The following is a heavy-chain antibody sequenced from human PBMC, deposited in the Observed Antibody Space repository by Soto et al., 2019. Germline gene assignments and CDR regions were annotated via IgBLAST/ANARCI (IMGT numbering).Heavy chain of an antibody. Sequence: QVQLVQSGAEVKKPGASVKVSCKASGYTFTSYAMHWVRQAPGQRLEWMGWINAGNGNTKYSQKFQGRVTITRDTSASTAYMELSSLRSADTAVYYCARGPLGAGWVYYFDYWGQGTLVTVSS. J-gene: IGHJ4*02. CDR1: GYTFTSYA. CDR2: INAGNGNT. CDR3: ARGPLGAGWVYYFDY. V-gene: IGHV1-3*01. D-gene: IGHD1-26*01.